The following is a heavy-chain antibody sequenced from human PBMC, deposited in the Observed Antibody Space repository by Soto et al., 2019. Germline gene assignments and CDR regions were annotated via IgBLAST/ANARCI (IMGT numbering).Heavy chain of an antibody. CDR3: ARGRDGYLVHAFDI. CDR2: MNPNSDNT. V-gene: IGHV1-8*01. Sequence: ASVEVCCKASGYTVTRSDINWVRQATGQGLEWMGWMNPNSDNTGYAQNFQGRVTMTRNTSISTAYMELSSLRSEDTSFYYCARGRDGYLVHAFDIWGQGTMVTVSS. D-gene: IGHD5-12*01. J-gene: IGHJ3*02. CDR1: GYTVTRSD.